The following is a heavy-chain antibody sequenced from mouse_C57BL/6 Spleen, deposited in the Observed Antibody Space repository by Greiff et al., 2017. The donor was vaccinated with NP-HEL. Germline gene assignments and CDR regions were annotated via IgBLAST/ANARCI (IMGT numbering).Heavy chain of an antibody. D-gene: IGHD2-3*01. CDR3: ARRVYDGHFDY. V-gene: IGHV5-12*01. Sequence: EVKLVESGGGLVQPGGSLKLSCAASGFTFSDYYMYWVRQTPEKRLEWVAYISNGGGSTYYPDTVKGRFTISRDNAKNTLYLQMSRLKSEDTAMYYCARRVYDGHFDYWGQGTTLTVSS. CDR1: GFTFSDYY. J-gene: IGHJ2*01. CDR2: ISNGGGST.